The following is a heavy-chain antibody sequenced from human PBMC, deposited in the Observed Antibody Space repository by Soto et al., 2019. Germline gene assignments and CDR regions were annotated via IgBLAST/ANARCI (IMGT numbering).Heavy chain of an antibody. V-gene: IGHV3-33*01. CDR1: GFTFSSYG. J-gene: IGHJ4*02. CDR3: ARARTVTTPYYFDY. CDR2: IWYDGSNK. Sequence: GGSLRLSCAASGFTFSSYGMHWVRQAPGKGLEWVAVIWYDGSNKYYADSVKGRFTISRDNSKNTLYLQMNSLRAEDTAVYYCARARTVTTPYYFDYWGQGTLVTVSS. D-gene: IGHD4-4*01.